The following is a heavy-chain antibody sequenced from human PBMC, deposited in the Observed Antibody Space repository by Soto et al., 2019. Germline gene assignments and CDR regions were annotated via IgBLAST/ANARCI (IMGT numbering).Heavy chain of an antibody. D-gene: IGHD1-26*01. Sequence: EVQLVESGGGLVQPGGSLKLSCAASGFTFSGSAMQWVRQASGKGLEWVGRIRSKANSYATAYAASVKGRFTISRDDSKNTAYLQMNSLKTEDMAVYYCTRLRGSSPFDYWGQGTLVTVSS. J-gene: IGHJ4*02. V-gene: IGHV3-73*02. CDR3: TRLRGSSPFDY. CDR1: GFTFSGSA. CDR2: IRSKANSYAT.